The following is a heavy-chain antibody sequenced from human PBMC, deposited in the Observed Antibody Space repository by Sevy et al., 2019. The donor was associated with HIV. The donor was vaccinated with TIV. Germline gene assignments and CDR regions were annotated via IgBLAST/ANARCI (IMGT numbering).Heavy chain of an antibody. J-gene: IGHJ6*02. D-gene: IGHD2-15*01. CDR1: GFTFSNYN. CDR2: ISSSSNYI. V-gene: IGHV3-21*01. Sequence: GGSLRLSCAASGFTFSNYNMNWVRQAPGKGLEWVSSISSSSNYISYADSMKGRFTISRDNAKNSLYLQMNSLRAEDTAXXYCARVVAYCSGGSCFXGYYYGMDVWGQGTTVTVSS. CDR3: ARVVAYCSGGSCFXGYYYGMDV.